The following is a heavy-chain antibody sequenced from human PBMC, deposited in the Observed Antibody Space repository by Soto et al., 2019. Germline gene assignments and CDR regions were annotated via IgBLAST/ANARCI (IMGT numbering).Heavy chain of an antibody. Sequence: GGSLRLSCAASGFTFSNYGMSWVRHAPGKGLEWVSALPEIGTNTYYADSVKGRFTISRDNSKNTLFLQINNLRAGDTAVYYCAKKSGVGATWYFDYWGQGTLVTVSS. CDR2: LPEIGTNT. CDR1: GFTFSNYG. D-gene: IGHD1-26*01. CDR3: AKKSGVGATWYFDY. J-gene: IGHJ4*02. V-gene: IGHV3-23*01.